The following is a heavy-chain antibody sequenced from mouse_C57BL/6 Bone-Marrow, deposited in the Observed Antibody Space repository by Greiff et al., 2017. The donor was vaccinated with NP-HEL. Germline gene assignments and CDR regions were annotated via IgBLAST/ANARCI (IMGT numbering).Heavy chain of an antibody. CDR3: ARFITTVVATKDFDY. D-gene: IGHD1-1*01. V-gene: IGHV1-55*01. Sequence: QVQLKQPGAELVKPGASVKMSCKASGYTFTSYWITWVKQRPGQGLEWIGDIYPGSGSTNYNEKFKSKATLTVDTSSSTAYMQLSSLTSEDSAVYYCARFITTVVATKDFDYWGQGTTLTVSS. CDR1: GYTFTSYW. CDR2: IYPGSGST. J-gene: IGHJ2*01.